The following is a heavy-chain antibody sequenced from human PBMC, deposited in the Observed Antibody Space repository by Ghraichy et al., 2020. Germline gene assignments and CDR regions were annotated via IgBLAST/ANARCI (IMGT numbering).Heavy chain of an antibody. CDR2: INSDGSST. CDR1: GFTFSSYW. CDR3: ASTPWMTTGSYFSY. J-gene: IGHJ4*02. Sequence: LSLTCAASGFTFSSYWMHWVRQAPGKGLVWVSRINSDGSSTSYADSVKGRFTISRDNAKNTLYLQMNSLRAEDTAVYYCASTPWMTTGSYFSYWGQGTLVTVSS. D-gene: IGHD4-11*01. V-gene: IGHV3-74*01.